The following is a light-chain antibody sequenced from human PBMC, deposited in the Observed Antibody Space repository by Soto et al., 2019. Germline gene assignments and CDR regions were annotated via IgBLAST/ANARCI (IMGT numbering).Light chain of an antibody. Sequence: IQLTQSPSSLYASIGESVTITCRVSQVISTSLAWYQVKPGKAPKLLIYAASTLESGVPSRFSANVSGTEFSLTITSLQPEDFATYYCQQLFDSPITFGQGTRLEIK. CDR2: AAS. V-gene: IGKV1-9*01. CDR1: QVISTS. CDR3: QQLFDSPIT. J-gene: IGKJ5*01.